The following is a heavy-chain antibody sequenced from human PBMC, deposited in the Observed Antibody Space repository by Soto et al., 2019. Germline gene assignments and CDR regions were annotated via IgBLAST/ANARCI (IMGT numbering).Heavy chain of an antibody. CDR2: ISGSGGST. D-gene: IGHD6-6*01. Sequence: GGSLRLSCAATGFTFSSYAMSWVRQAPGKGLEWVSAISGSGGSTYYADSVKGRFTISRDNSKNTLYLQMNSLRAEDTAVYYCAKVPNGAARPMTFDYWGQGTLVTVSS. J-gene: IGHJ4*02. CDR3: AKVPNGAARPMTFDY. V-gene: IGHV3-23*01. CDR1: GFTFSSYA.